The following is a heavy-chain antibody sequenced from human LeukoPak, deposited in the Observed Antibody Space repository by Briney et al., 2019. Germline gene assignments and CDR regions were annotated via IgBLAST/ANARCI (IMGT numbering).Heavy chain of an antibody. CDR2: IRYDGSNK. D-gene: IGHD3-16*01. J-gene: IGHJ4*02. Sequence: GGSLRLSCGASGFTFSSYGMHWVRQAPGKGLEWVAFIRYDGSNKYYADSVKGRFTISRDNSKNTLYLQMNSLRAEGTAVYYCAKDKAEGYDYVWGSSPSPFFDYWGQGTLVTVSS. V-gene: IGHV3-30*02. CDR3: AKDKAEGYDYVWGSSPSPFFDY. CDR1: GFTFSSYG.